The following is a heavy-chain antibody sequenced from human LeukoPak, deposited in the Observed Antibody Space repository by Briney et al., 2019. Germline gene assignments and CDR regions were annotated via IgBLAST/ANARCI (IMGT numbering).Heavy chain of an antibody. J-gene: IGHJ4*02. D-gene: IGHD1-26*01. CDR3: ARDGRIQWELDY. Sequence: PGGSLRLSCAASGFTFSSYWMSWVRQAPGKGLEWVANIKKDGSEKYYVDSVKGRFTISRDNAKNSLYLQMNSLRADDTAVYYCARDGRIQWELDYWGQGTLVTVSS. CDR2: IKKDGSEK. CDR1: GFTFSSYW. V-gene: IGHV3-7*01.